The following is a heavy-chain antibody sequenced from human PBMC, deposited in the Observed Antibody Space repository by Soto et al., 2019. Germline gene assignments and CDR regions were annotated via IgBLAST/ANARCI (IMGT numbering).Heavy chain of an antibody. CDR1: GFTFSSYE. J-gene: IGHJ6*02. D-gene: IGHD3-22*01. CDR3: ASVYDSSGYYYVPYYYYGMDV. CDR2: ISSSGSTI. Sequence: EVQLVESGGGLVQPGGSLRLSCAASGFTFSSYEMNWVRQAPGKGLEWVSYISSSGSTIYYADSVKGRFTISRDNAKNSLYLQINSLRAEDTAVYYCASVYDSSGYYYVPYYYYGMDVWGQGTTVTVSS. V-gene: IGHV3-48*03.